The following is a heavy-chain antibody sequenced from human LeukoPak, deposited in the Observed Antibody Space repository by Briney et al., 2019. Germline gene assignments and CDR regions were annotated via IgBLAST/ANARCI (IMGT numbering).Heavy chain of an antibody. V-gene: IGHV4-39*01. J-gene: IGHJ3*02. Sequence: SETLSLTCTVSGDITHYWGWIRQPPGKGLECIGSIYFSGSTYYNPSLRSRVTISLDTSKKQLSLKLSSVTAADTAVYYCARHQPRSYCGGDCYRYAFDIWGQGTMVTVSS. D-gene: IGHD2-21*02. CDR3: ARHQPRSYCGGDCYRYAFDI. CDR2: IYFSGST. CDR1: GDITHY.